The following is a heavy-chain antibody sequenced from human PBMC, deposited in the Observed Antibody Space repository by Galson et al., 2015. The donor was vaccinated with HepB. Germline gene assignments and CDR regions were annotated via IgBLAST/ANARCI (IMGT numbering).Heavy chain of an antibody. CDR3: ARSPPRGVGGSYYILYYFDY. CDR2: IYYSGST. Sequence: TLSLTCTVSGGSISSGDYYWSWIRQPPGKGLEWIGYIYYSGSTYYNPSLKSRVTISVDTSKNQFSLKLSSVTAADTAVYYCARSPPRGVGGSYYILYYFDYWGQGTLVTVSS. V-gene: IGHV4-30-4*01. J-gene: IGHJ4*02. CDR1: GGSISSGDYY. D-gene: IGHD1-26*01.